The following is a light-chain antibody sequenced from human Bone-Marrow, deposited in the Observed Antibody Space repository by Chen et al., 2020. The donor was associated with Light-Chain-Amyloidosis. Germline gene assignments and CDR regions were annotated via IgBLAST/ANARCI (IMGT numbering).Light chain of an antibody. V-gene: IGLV2-14*01. CDR2: AVS. J-gene: IGLJ1*01. CDR3: SSFTSSSSYV. CDR1: SGDVGTYNY. Sequence: QSALTQPASVSGSPGQPITISCTGTSGDVGTYNYVPWYQQHPGKAPKVMIYAVSNRPSGVSNRFSGSKSGNTASLTISGLQAEDEADYYCSSFTSSSSYVFGPGTKVTVL.